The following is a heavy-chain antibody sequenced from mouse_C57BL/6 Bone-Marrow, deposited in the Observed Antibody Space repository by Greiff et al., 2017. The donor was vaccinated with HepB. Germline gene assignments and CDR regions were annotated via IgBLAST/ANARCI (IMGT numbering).Heavy chain of an antibody. Sequence: QVQLKQSGAELVRPGTSVKVSCKASGYAFTNYLIEWVKQRPGQGLEWIGVINPASGGTNYNEKFKGKATLTADKSSSTAYMQLSSLTSEDSAVYFCARRLLRRYYFDYWGQGTTLTVSS. D-gene: IGHD1-1*01. J-gene: IGHJ2*01. V-gene: IGHV1-54*01. CDR2: INPASGGT. CDR3: ARRLLRRYYFDY. CDR1: GYAFTNYL.